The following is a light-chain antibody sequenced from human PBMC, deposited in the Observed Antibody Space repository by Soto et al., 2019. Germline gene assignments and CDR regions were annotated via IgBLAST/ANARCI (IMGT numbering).Light chain of an antibody. Sequence: EIVMTQSPATLSVSPGERATLSCRASQSVSSNLAWYQQKPGQAPRLLIYGASTRATGIPARFSGSGSGTEVTLTISSLQSEDFAVYYWQQYNNWPTFGGGTKVEIK. V-gene: IGKV3-15*01. CDR1: QSVSSN. J-gene: IGKJ4*01. CDR3: QQYNNWPT. CDR2: GAS.